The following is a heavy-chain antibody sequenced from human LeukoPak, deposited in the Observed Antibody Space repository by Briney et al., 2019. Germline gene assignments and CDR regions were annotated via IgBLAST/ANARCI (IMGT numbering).Heavy chain of an antibody. CDR2: IWCDGSNK. CDR3: AGDRATSYFDY. D-gene: IGHD1-26*01. V-gene: IGHV3-33*01. Sequence: GGSLRLSCAASGFTFRSHGMHWVRQAPGKGLEWVAFIWCDGSNKYYTDSVKGRFTISRDNSKNTLYPQMNSLRAEDTAVYYCAGDRATSYFDYWGQGALVTISS. J-gene: IGHJ4*02. CDR1: GFTFRSHG.